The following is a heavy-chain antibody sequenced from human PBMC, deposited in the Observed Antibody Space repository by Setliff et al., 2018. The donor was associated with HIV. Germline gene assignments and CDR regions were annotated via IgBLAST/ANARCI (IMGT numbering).Heavy chain of an antibody. CDR1: GYTFNYFV. J-gene: IGHJ4*02. V-gene: IGHV1-3*01. Sequence: ASVKVSCKTSGYTFNYFVIHWVRQAPGQRPEYMGWFYPGTGGTGYSPRFQGRLTFSRDTSATTAHVEVNSLTSEDTAVYYCARAAPGGGNDYFGYWGQGALVTVSS. CDR2: FYPGTGGT. D-gene: IGHD3-16*01. CDR3: ARAAPGGGNDYFGY.